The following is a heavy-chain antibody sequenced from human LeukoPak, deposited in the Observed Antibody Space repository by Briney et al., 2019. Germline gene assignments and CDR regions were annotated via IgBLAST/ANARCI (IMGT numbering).Heavy chain of an antibody. J-gene: IGHJ3*02. V-gene: IGHV3-20*01. Sequence: PGGSLRLSCAASGFTFDDYGMSWVRQAPGKGLEWVSGINWNGGSTGYADSVKGRFTISRDNAKNSLYLQMNSLRAEDTALYHCARGSSELELGAFDIWGQGTMVTVSS. CDR2: INWNGGST. CDR3: ARGSSELELGAFDI. D-gene: IGHD1-7*01. CDR1: GFTFDDYG.